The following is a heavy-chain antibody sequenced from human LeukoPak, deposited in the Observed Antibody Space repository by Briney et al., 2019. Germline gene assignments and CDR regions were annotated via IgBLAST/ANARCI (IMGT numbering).Heavy chain of an antibody. Sequence: PGGSLRLSCVASGFTLSDYWMSWVRQAPVKGLEWVANINQDGSDKYYVDSVKGRFTISRDNAKNSLYPQMNSLRAEDTAVYYCARNQKGASDGFDIWGQGTRVTVSS. V-gene: IGHV3-7*01. J-gene: IGHJ3*02. CDR3: ARNQKGASDGFDI. CDR2: INQDGSDK. CDR1: GFTLSDYW.